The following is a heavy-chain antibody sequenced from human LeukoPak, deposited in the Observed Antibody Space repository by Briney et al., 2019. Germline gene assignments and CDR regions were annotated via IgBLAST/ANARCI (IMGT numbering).Heavy chain of an antibody. Sequence: PGGSLRLSCAASGFTFSTYNMNWVRQAPGKGLEWVSSISTSCNYISYADSVKGRFTISRDNAKNSLYLQMNSLRAEDTAVYYCARDKVVAAKASDYWGQGTLVTVSS. D-gene: IGHD2-15*01. CDR3: ARDKVVAAKASDY. V-gene: IGHV3-21*01. CDR2: ISTSCNYI. J-gene: IGHJ4*02. CDR1: GFTFSTYN.